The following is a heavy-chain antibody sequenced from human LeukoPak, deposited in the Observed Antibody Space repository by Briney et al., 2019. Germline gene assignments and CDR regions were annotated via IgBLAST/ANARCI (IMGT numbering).Heavy chain of an antibody. CDR1: GFALKSYS. CDR3: ARVAVSGPTGWFDS. D-gene: IGHD2-8*02. J-gene: IGHJ5*01. Sequence: GGSLRLSCAGSGFALKSYSLTWVRQAPGKGLEWVSSTSSTSAYIRYADSVKGRFTISRDNVDNVVYLEMNSLGAEDTATYYCARVAVSGPTGWFDSWGQGTLVTVSS. CDR2: TSSTSAYI. V-gene: IGHV3-21*01.